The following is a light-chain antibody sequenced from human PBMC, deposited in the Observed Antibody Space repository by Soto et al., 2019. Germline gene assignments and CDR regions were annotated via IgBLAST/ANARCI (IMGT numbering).Light chain of an antibody. Sequence: EIVLTQSPGTLSLSPGERATLSCRASQSVNNNYLAWYQQKPGQAPRLLIYGASTRATGISDRFSGSGSGTDFTLTINRLEPEDVGVFYCHLYNRSPYNFGQGTKLEI. CDR1: QSVNNNY. CDR2: GAS. V-gene: IGKV3-20*01. CDR3: HLYNRSPYN. J-gene: IGKJ2*01.